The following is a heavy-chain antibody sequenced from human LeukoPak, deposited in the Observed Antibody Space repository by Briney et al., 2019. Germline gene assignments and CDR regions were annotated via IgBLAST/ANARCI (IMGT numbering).Heavy chain of an antibody. J-gene: IGHJ4*01. V-gene: IGHV4-39*02. D-gene: IGHD6-19*01. CDR3: ARGINGAKWLVPYYFDY. CDR2: IYYSGST. CDR1: VGSMSSSSYY. Sequence: SETLSLPCTLSVGSMSSSSYYWGRIRQPPGKGLEWIGRIYYSGSTYYNPSLKSRVTISVDTSKSLFSLKLSSVTAADTAVYYCARGINGAKWLVPYYFDYWGHGTLVTVSS.